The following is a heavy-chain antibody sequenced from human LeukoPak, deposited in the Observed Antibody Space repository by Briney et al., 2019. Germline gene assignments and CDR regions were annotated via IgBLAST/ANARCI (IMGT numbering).Heavy chain of an antibody. CDR2: MNPNRATT. CDR3: ARGQTMVRGRWWTPGYYYMDV. V-gene: IGHV1-8*01. D-gene: IGHD3-10*01. J-gene: IGHJ6*03. CDR1: GYSFTSHY. Sequence: ASVKVSCKASGYSFTSHYMHWVRQAPGQGLEWMGWMNPNRATTEYAQKFQGRVTMTWNTSISTAYMELSSLRSEDTAVYYCARGQTMVRGRWWTPGYYYMDVWGKGTTVTVSS.